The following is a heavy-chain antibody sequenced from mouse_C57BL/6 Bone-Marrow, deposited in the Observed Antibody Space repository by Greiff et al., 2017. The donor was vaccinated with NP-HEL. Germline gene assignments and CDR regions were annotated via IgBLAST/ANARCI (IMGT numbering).Heavy chain of an antibody. J-gene: IGHJ1*03. D-gene: IGHD1-1*01. Sequence: QVQLQQSGAELARPGASVKLSCKASGYTFTSYGISWVKQRPGQGLEWIGEIYPRSGNTYYNEKFKGKATLTADKSSSTAYMELRSLTSEDSAVYFCATPSTTVGYWYFDVWGTGTTVTVSS. CDR3: ATPSTTVGYWYFDV. CDR2: IYPRSGNT. CDR1: GYTFTSYG. V-gene: IGHV1-81*01.